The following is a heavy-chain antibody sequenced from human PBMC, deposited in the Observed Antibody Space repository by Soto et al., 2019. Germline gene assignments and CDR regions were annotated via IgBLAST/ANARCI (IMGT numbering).Heavy chain of an antibody. D-gene: IGHD2-2*01. CDR2: ISGSGGST. CDR3: AKPQIVVVPAAMVSFDY. CDR1: GFTFSSYA. V-gene: IGHV3-23*01. Sequence: GGSLRLSCAASGFTFSSYAMSWVRQAPGKGLEWVSAISGSGGSTYYADSVKGRFTISRDNSKNTLYLQMNSLRAEDTAVYYCAKPQIVVVPAAMVSFDYWGQGTLVTVSS. J-gene: IGHJ4*02.